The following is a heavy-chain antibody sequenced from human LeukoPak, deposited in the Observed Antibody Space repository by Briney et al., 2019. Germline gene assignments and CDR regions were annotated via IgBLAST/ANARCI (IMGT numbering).Heavy chain of an antibody. J-gene: IGHJ4*02. D-gene: IGHD6-6*01. CDR2: IYPYDSDT. Sequence: GESLKISCKSSAYGFTAYWIGWVRQMPGKGLEWMGIIYPYDSDTRYGPSVQGHLTISADKSISTAYLQWSSLKASDTAIYYCASGVSSSYFEHWGQGTLVTVSS. V-gene: IGHV5-51*01. CDR3: ASGVSSSYFEH. CDR1: AYGFTAYW.